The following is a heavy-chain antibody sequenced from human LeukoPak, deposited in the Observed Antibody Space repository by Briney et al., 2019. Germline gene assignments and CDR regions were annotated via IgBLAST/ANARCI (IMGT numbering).Heavy chain of an antibody. CDR3: ASVVPAARREFDY. V-gene: IGHV1-69*01. CDR1: GGTFSSYA. D-gene: IGHD2-2*01. CDR2: IIPIFGTA. Sequence: GSSVKVSCKASGGTFSSYAISWVRQAPGQGREWMGGIIPIFGTANYAQKFQGRVTITADESTSTAYMELSSLRSEDTAVYYCASVVPAARREFDYWGQGTLVTVSS. J-gene: IGHJ4*02.